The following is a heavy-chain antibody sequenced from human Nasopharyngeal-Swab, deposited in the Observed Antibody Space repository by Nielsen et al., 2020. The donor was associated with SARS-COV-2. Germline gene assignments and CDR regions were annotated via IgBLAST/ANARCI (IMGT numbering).Heavy chain of an antibody. D-gene: IGHD6-13*01. V-gene: IGHV3-11*01. J-gene: IGHJ5*01. Sequence: GGSLRLSCAASGFTFTDYYMSWIRQAPGKGLEWISYISDSGTTKYADSVKGRFTISRDNAQNSVYLQLNSLRAEDTAVYYCARGPSNSRFDFWGQGSLVIVSS. CDR2: ISDSGTT. CDR1: GFTFTDYY. CDR3: ARGPSNSRFDF.